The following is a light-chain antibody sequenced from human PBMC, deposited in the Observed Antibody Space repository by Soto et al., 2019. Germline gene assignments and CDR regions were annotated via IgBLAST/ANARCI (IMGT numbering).Light chain of an antibody. J-gene: IGKJ5*01. Sequence: DIQITQAPSTLSSSVGDRFTITGRASQSISSCLAWYQQTPGKAPKLLIYDASNLETGAPSSFSGSGSGTNFTLPISSLLPEDFATYYCQQGYSSPVNFGQGTRLEIK. CDR3: QQGYSSPVN. CDR2: DAS. CDR1: QSISSC. V-gene: IGKV1-5*01.